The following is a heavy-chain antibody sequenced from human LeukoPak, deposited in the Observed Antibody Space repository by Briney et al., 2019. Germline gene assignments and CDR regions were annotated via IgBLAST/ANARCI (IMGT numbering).Heavy chain of an antibody. CDR2: IQYDGSRE. Sequence: QTGGSLRLSCVGSGFTFSSYGMHWVRQAPGKGLEWVAFIQYDGSREYYADSVKGRFAISRDNSKNTVDLHVNSLRADDTAMYYCAGKLDYWGQGTLVTVSS. J-gene: IGHJ4*02. CDR3: AGKLDY. CDR1: GFTFSSYG. V-gene: IGHV3-30*02.